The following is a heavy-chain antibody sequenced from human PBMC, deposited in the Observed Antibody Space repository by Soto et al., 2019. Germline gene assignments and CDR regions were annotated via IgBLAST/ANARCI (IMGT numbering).Heavy chain of an antibody. Sequence: GALRLSCEVSGFNFKDGWMNWVRQAPGKGLEWVGRIKSKTDGATTDYADPVKGRFTISRDDSKNMLYLQMNSPRVEDTAVYYGAKEALERHFGFDYWGRGTLVTVSS. CDR3: AKEALERHFGFDY. CDR2: IKSKTDGATT. J-gene: IGHJ4*02. D-gene: IGHD1-1*01. CDR1: GFNFKDGW. V-gene: IGHV3-15*07.